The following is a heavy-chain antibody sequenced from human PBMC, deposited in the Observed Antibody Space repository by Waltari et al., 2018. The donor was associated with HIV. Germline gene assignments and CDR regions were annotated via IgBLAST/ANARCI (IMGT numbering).Heavy chain of an antibody. V-gene: IGHV3-23*01. CDR3: VKEHQYSHSWYSYYGMDV. J-gene: IGHJ6*02. CDR1: GFTFSNYG. CDR2: ICGSGAIT. Sequence: EVQVLESGGALVQPGGSLRLSCAASGFTFSNYGMSWVRQAPGKGLEWVSTICGSGAITYYADSVKCRFTVSRDNSKNPLYLQMNSLRAEDTAVYFCVKEHQYSHSWYSYYGMDVWGQGTTVTVSS. D-gene: IGHD6-13*01.